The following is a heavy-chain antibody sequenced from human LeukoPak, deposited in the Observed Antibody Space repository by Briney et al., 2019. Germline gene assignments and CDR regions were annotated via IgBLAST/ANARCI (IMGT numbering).Heavy chain of an antibody. J-gene: IGHJ4*02. CDR1: GGSISSSSYY. Sequence: PSETLSLTCTVSGGSISSSSYYWGWIRQPPGKGLEWIGSIYYSGSTYYNPSLKSRVTISVDTSKNQFSLKLSSVTAADTAVYYCARGSITAAGILDSWGQGTLVTVSS. D-gene: IGHD6-13*01. CDR3: ARGSITAAGILDS. V-gene: IGHV4-39*07. CDR2: IYYSGST.